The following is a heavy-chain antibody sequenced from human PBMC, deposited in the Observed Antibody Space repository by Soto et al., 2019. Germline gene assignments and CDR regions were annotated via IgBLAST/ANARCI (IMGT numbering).Heavy chain of an antibody. J-gene: IGHJ4*02. V-gene: IGHV1-8*01. CDR1: GYTFTSYD. Sequence: QVQLVQSGAEVKKPGASVKVSCKASGYTFTSYDINWVRQATGQGLEWMGWMNPNSGNTGYAQKFQGRVTMTRNTSINTAYMELSSLRSEDTAVYYCARGHCSSTSCYGEKNFDYWGQGTLVTVSS. D-gene: IGHD2-2*01. CDR3: ARGHCSSTSCYGEKNFDY. CDR2: MNPNSGNT.